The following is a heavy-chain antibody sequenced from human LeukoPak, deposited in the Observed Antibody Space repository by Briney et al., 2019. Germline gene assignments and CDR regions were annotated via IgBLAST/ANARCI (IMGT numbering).Heavy chain of an antibody. CDR2: IWYDGSNK. J-gene: IGHJ3*02. D-gene: IGHD6-13*01. CDR1: GFTFSSYG. Sequence: GRSLRLSCAASGFTFSSYGMHWVRQAPGKGLEWVAVIWYDGSNKYYADSVKGRFTISRDNSKNTLYLQMNGLRAADTAVYYCARLWQQLVVNAFDIWGQGTMVTVSS. V-gene: IGHV3-33*01. CDR3: ARLWQQLVVNAFDI.